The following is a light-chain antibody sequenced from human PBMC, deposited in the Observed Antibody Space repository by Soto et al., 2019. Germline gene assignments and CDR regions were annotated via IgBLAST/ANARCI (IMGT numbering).Light chain of an antibody. J-gene: IGLJ1*01. V-gene: IGLV1-44*01. Sequence: QLVLTQPPSASGTPGQRISISCSGSGSNIGSNTVTWYQQLPRTAPKLLIYTNSQRTSGVPDRFSGSKSGTSASLAISGLQSGDEADYYCATWDDSLNGYVFGTGTKLTVL. CDR3: ATWDDSLNGYV. CDR2: TNS. CDR1: GSNIGSNT.